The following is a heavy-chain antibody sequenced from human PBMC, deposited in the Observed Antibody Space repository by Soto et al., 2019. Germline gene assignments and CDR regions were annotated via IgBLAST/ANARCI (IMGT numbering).Heavy chain of an antibody. Sequence: HPGGSLRLSCAASGFTFSSYGMHWVRQAPGKGLEWVAVISYDGSNKYYADSVKGRFTISRDNSKNTLYLQMNSLRAEDTAVYYCAKVPGIAVAVSSPGDYWGQGTLVTVSS. CDR2: ISYDGSNK. CDR1: GFTFSSYG. V-gene: IGHV3-30*18. CDR3: AKVPGIAVAVSSPGDY. D-gene: IGHD6-19*01. J-gene: IGHJ4*02.